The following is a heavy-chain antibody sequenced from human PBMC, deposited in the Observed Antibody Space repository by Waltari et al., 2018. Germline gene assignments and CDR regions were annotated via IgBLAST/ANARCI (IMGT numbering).Heavy chain of an antibody. Sequence: EVQLVQSGAEVRKAGESLKISCKASRYNFSTYWLGRVRQVPGKGLEWVGQVSEERREGGRPIYPDDTDTAYNPRFRGHVTLSLDKSSSPAYLQWSSLKASDTATYYCGRVPITLFGGGGYDFWGQGTPVTVSS. V-gene: IGHV5-51*01. CDR2: IYPDDTDT. CDR3: GRVPITLFGGGGYDF. J-gene: IGHJ4*02. CDR1: RYNFSTYW. D-gene: IGHD3-3*01.